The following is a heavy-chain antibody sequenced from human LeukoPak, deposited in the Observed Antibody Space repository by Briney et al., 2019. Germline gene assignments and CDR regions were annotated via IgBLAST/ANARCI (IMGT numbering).Heavy chain of an antibody. Sequence: SVKVSCKASGGTFSSYAISWVRQAPGQGLEWMGGIIPIFGTANYAQKFQGRVTITAAESTSTAYMELSSLRSGDTDVYYCAREEGNLFTYWGQGTLVTVSS. D-gene: IGHD3-10*01. CDR2: IIPIFGTA. J-gene: IGHJ4*02. CDR1: GGTFSSYA. V-gene: IGHV1-69*13. CDR3: AREEGNLFTY.